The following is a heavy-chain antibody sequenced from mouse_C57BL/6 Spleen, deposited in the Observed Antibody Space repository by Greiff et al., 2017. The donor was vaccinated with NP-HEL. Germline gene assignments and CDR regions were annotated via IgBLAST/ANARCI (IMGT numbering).Heavy chain of an antibody. CDR3: ARRGGRFEYYFDD. CDR1: GYSFTDYT. J-gene: IGHJ2*01. Sequence: EVQLQQSGPELVKPGASVKISCTASGYSFTDYTMNWVQQSPGKSLEWIGVINPNCGTPSYNQKFKGKATLTVDQSSSTAYLQLNSLTSEDSAVYDCARRGGRFEYYFDDWGQGTTVTVSS. CDR2: INPNCGTP. V-gene: IGHV1-39*01.